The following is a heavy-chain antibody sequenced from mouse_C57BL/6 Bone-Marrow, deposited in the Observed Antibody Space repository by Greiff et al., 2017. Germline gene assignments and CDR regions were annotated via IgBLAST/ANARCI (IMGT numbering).Heavy chain of an antibody. Sequence: EVQLQQSGAELVRPGASVKLSCTASGFNIKDDYLHWVKQRPEQGLVWIGWFDPENGDTEYASKFQGKATITADTYSNTAFLQLRGLTSEDAAVYYCTFYDDCPFAYWGQGTLVTVSA. D-gene: IGHD2-4*01. CDR3: TFYDDCPFAY. CDR2: FDPENGDT. CDR1: GFNIKDDY. V-gene: IGHV14-4*01. J-gene: IGHJ3*01.